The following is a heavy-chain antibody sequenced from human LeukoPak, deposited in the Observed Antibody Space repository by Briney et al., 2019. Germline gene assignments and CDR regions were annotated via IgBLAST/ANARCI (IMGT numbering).Heavy chain of an antibody. J-gene: IGHJ3*02. D-gene: IGHD3-22*01. Sequence: ASVKVSCKASGYTFTGYYMHWVRQAPGQGLEWMGWINANSGGTKYAQKFQGRVTMTRDTSISTAYMELSRLRSDDTAVYYCARAPHYDSDAFDIWGQGTMVTVSS. CDR1: GYTFTGYY. V-gene: IGHV1-2*02. CDR3: ARAPHYDSDAFDI. CDR2: INANSGGT.